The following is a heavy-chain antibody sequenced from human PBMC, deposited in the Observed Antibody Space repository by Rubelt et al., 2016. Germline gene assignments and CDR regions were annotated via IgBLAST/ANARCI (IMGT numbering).Heavy chain of an antibody. CDR1: GGTFSSYA. V-gene: IGHV1-69*06. CDR2: IIPIFGTA. CDR3: ARDPRAGTTSFDY. Sequence: QVQLVQSGAEVKKPGSSVKVSCKASGGTFSSYAISWVRQAPGQGLEWMGGIIPIFGTANYAQKFQGRVTITADKSTGTAYMELSSLRSEDTAGYYCARDPRAGTTSFDYWGQGTLVTVSS. J-gene: IGHJ4*02. D-gene: IGHD1-7*01.